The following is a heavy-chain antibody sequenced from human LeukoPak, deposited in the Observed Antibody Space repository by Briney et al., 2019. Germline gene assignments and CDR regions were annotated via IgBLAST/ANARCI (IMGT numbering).Heavy chain of an antibody. CDR3: AKGYSGSYWAVDS. J-gene: IGHJ4*02. V-gene: IGHV3-30*02. CDR2: IRYDESRK. Sequence: PGGSLRLSCAESGFTFDQYGMQWVRQAPGKGLEWVSFIRYDESRKYYADSVKGRFTISRDNSKNTVDLQMSSLRAEDSALYYCAKGYSGSYWAVDSWGQGTLVTVSS. D-gene: IGHD1-26*01. CDR1: GFTFDQYG.